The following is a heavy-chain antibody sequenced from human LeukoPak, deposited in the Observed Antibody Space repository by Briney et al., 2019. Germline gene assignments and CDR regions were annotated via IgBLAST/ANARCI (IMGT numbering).Heavy chain of an antibody. CDR1: GYTFSDFS. D-gene: IGHD3-22*01. CDR2: ISVRSNYR. V-gene: IGHV3-21*01. CDR3: VRLRRNSDRSGFYYYYDY. J-gene: IGHJ4*02. Sequence: GGSLRLSCAASGYTFSDFSVNWIRQAPGKGLEWVSSISVRSNYRYYADSVRGRFSISRDDARNSLYLQMNSLRAEDTAVYYCVRLRRNSDRSGFYYYYDYWGQGTLVTVSS.